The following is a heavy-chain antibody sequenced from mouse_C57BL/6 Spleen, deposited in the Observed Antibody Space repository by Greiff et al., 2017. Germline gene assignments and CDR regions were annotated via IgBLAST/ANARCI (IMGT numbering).Heavy chain of an antibody. J-gene: IGHJ1*03. V-gene: IGHV5-6*01. Sequence: EVKVVESGGDLVKPGGSLKLSCAASGFTFSSYGMSWVRQTPDKRLEWVAHIRSGGSYTYYPDSVKGRFTMSRDTAKNTLYLQMSSLKSEDTAMYYCARQGVTRVVGRGYFDVWGTGTTVTVSS. CDR3: ARQGVTRVVGRGYFDV. D-gene: IGHD1-1*01. CDR2: IRSGGSYT. CDR1: GFTFSSYG.